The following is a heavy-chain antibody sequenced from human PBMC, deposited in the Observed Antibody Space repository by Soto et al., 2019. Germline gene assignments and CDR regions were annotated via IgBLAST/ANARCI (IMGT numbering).Heavy chain of an antibody. CDR2: IDWDDDK. CDR1: GFSLSTSGMC. V-gene: IGHV2-70*01. CDR3: SRSISWTYVWYFDL. D-gene: IGHD3-16*01. J-gene: IGHJ2*01. Sequence: SGPTLAHPTQTLTLTCTFSGFSLSTSGMCVSWIRQPPGKALGWLALIDWDDDKYYSTSLKTRLTISKDTSKNQVVLTMTNMDPVDTATYYCSRSISWTYVWYFDLWGRGTLVTVSS.